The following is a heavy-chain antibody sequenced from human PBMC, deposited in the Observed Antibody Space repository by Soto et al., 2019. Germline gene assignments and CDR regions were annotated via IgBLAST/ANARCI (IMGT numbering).Heavy chain of an antibody. V-gene: IGHV1-69*13. J-gene: IGHJ5*02. CDR2: IIPIFGTA. Sequence: SVKVSCKASGGTFSSYAISWVRQAPGQGLEWMGGIIPIFGTANYAQKFQGRVTITADESTSTAYMELSSLRSEDTAVYYCARDSPGEEAFDPWGQGTLVTVSS. CDR3: ARDSPGEEAFDP. CDR1: GGTFSSYA.